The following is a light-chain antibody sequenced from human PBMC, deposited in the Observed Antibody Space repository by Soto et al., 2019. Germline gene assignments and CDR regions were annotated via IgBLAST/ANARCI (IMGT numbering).Light chain of an antibody. Sequence: DIVMTQSPDSRAVSLGERATINCKSSQSIFYSSNNKNYLAWFQQKPGQPPQLLIYWASTRESGVPDRFSGSGSETDFTLTIRSLQAEDVAIYYCQQYYSSPTWTFGQGTKGDIK. V-gene: IGKV4-1*01. J-gene: IGKJ1*01. CDR1: QSIFYSSNNKNY. CDR3: QQYYSSPTWT. CDR2: WAS.